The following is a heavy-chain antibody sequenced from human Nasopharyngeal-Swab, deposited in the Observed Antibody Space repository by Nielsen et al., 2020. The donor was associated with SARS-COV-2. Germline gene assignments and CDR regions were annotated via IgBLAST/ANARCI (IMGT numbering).Heavy chain of an antibody. Sequence: GGSLRLSCAASGFTFSDYYMSWIRQAPGKGLEWLSYITGTSDSIRYADSVKGRFTISRDNAKNSLFLQMNGLTAEDTAVYYCARERGGGYGDYWGQGTLVTVSS. CDR1: GFTFSDYY. V-gene: IGHV3-11*06. CDR3: ARERGGGYGDY. J-gene: IGHJ4*02. D-gene: IGHD5-12*01. CDR2: ITGTSDSI.